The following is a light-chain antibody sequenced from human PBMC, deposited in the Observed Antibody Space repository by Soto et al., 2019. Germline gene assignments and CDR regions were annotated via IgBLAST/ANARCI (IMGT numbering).Light chain of an antibody. J-gene: IGKJ4*01. CDR3: QQRSNWPRLT. Sequence: EIVLTQSPCTLSLSPGERATLSCRASHSVSSSYLAWYQQKPGQALRLLIYDASNRATGIPARFSGSGSGTDFTLTISSLEPEDFAVYYCQQRSNWPRLTFGGGTKVDI. CDR1: HSVSSSY. V-gene: IGKV3-11*01. CDR2: DAS.